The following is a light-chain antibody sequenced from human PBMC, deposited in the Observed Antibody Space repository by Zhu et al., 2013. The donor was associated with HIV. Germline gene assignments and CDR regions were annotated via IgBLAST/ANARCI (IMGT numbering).Light chain of an antibody. V-gene: IGLV1-47*01. CDR1: TPNIGSNY. CDR3: AAWDNNLSRWV. CDR2: RNN. Sequence: QSVLTQPPSASNTPGQRVTMSCSGSTPNIGSNYVYWYQQVPGAAPKLLIYRNNQRPSGVPDRISGSKSGTSASLAISGLRSEDEADYYCAAWDNNLSRWVFGGGTKLTVL. J-gene: IGLJ3*02.